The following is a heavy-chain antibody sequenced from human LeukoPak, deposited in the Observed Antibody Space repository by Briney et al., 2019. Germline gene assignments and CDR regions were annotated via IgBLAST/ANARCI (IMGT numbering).Heavy chain of an antibody. CDR3: ARGDYDYVWGSYRPADY. Sequence: SQTLSLTCTVSGGSISSGGYYWSWIRQHPGKGLEWIGYIYYSGSTYYNPSLKSRVTISVDTSKNQFSLKLSSVTAADMAVYYCARGDYDYVWGSYRPADYWGQGTLVTVSS. D-gene: IGHD3-16*02. J-gene: IGHJ4*02. CDR2: IYYSGST. V-gene: IGHV4-31*03. CDR1: GGSISSGGYY.